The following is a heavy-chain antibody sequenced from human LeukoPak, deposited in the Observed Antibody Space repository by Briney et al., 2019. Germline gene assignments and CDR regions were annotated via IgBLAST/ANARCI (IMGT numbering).Heavy chain of an antibody. V-gene: IGHV1-69*13. D-gene: IGHD1-26*01. CDR3: ARDLRSGSYPDAFDI. J-gene: IGHJ3*02. Sequence: SVKVSCKASGGTFSSYAISWVRQAPGQGLEWMGGIIPIFGTANYAQKFQGRVTITADESTSTAYMELSSLRSEDTAVYYCARDLRSGSYPDAFDIWGQGTMVTVSS. CDR2: IIPIFGTA. CDR1: GGTFSSYA.